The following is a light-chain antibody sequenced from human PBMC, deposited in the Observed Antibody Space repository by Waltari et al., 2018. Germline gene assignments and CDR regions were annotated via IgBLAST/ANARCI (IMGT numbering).Light chain of an antibody. Sequence: EIVLTQSPATLSLSPGERATLSCRASQSISSYLAWYQQKPGQAPRLLIYDASNRATGIPARFSGGESGTDFTLTISSLEPEDVAVYYCQQRDSWWTFGQGTKVEIK. V-gene: IGKV3-11*01. CDR3: QQRDSWWT. J-gene: IGKJ1*01. CDR1: QSISSY. CDR2: DAS.